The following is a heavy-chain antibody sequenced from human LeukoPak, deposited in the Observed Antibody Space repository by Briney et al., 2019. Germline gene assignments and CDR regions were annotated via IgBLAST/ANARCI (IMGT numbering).Heavy chain of an antibody. CDR2: INPNSGGT. V-gene: IGHV1-2*02. J-gene: IGHJ6*03. CDR1: GYTFTDYY. CDR3: ARRAYYMDV. Sequence: ASVTVSFKASGYTFTDYYMHWVRQAPGQGLEWMGWINPNSGGTNYAQKFQGRVTMARDTSISTAYMELSRLRSDDTAVYYCARRAYYMDVWGKGTTVTVSS.